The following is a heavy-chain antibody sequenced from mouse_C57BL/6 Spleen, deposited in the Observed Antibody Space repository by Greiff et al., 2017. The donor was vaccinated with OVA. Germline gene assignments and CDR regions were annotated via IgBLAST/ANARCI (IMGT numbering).Heavy chain of an antibody. CDR1: GYTFTDYY. CDR2: IFPGSGST. V-gene: IGHV1-75*01. Sequence: QVQLQQSGPELVKPGASVKISCKASGYTFTDYYINWVKQRPGQGLEWIGWIFPGSGSTYYNEKFKGKATLTVDKSSSTAYMLLSSLTSEDSAVYFCASIYYYGSTSMDYWGQGTSVTVSS. J-gene: IGHJ4*01. CDR3: ASIYYYGSTSMDY. D-gene: IGHD1-1*01.